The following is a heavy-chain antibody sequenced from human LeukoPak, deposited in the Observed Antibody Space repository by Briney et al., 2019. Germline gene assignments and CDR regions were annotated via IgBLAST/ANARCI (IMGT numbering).Heavy chain of an antibody. CDR2: INHSGST. J-gene: IGHJ5*02. CDR3: ARGKAGYCSSTSCYLKWFDP. D-gene: IGHD2-2*01. CDR1: GGSFSGYY. Sequence: SETLSLTCAVYGGSFSGYYWSWIRQPPGKGLEWIGEINHSGSTNYNPSLKSRVTISVDTSKNQFSLKLSSVTAAGTAVYYCARGKAGYCSSTSCYLKWFDPWGQGTLVTVSS. V-gene: IGHV4-34*01.